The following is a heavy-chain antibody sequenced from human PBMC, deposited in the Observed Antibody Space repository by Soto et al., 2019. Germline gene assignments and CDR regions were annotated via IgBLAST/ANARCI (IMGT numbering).Heavy chain of an antibody. CDR1: GCTFTSYA. D-gene: IGHD1-1*01. Sequence: QVQLVQSGAEVKEPGSSVKVSCRSSGCTFTSYAISWVRQAPGQGLEWMGGIVPLLASANYAEKFQGRVTITADRSTGTAYKELSSMRSADTALYYCAGGRGKTEDTWGQGTLVTVSS. CDR2: IVPLLASA. V-gene: IGHV1-69*06. J-gene: IGHJ5*02. CDR3: AGGRGKTEDT.